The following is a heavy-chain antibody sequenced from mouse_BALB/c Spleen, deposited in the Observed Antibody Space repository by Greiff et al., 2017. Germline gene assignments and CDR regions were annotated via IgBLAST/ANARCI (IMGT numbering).Heavy chain of an antibody. CDR3: ARVIYDYYAMDY. CDR2: IRNKANGYTT. Sequence: DVQLVESGGGLVQPGGSLRLSCATSGFTFTDYYMSWVRQPPGKALEWLGFIRNKANGYTTEYSASVKGRFTISRDNSQSILYLQMNTLRAEDSATYYCARVIYDYYAMDYWGQGTSVTVSS. J-gene: IGHJ4*01. CDR1: GFTFTDYY. D-gene: IGHD1-1*01. V-gene: IGHV7-3*02.